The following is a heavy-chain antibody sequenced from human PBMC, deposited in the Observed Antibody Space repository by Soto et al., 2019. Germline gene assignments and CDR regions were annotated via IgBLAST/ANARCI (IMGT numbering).Heavy chain of an antibody. CDR2: IYYGGST. D-gene: IGHD7-27*01. J-gene: IGHJ6*02. Sequence: SETLSLPCTVSGCSISSGGYSWSWIRQHPGRGLQWIGYIYYGGSTHNNPSRKSPVTISVDTSTDTTYMELSSLRSEDTAVYYCATDLGNPPDYYYYYGMDVWGQGTTVTVSS. CDR1: GCSISSGGYS. V-gene: IGHV4-31*01. CDR3: ATDLGNPPDYYYYYGMDV.